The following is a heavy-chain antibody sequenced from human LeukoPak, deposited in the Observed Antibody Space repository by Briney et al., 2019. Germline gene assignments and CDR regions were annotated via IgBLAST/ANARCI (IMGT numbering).Heavy chain of an antibody. D-gene: IGHD3-22*01. CDR2: ISGSGGST. V-gene: IGHV3-23*01. CDR1: GFTFSSYG. CDR3: TKLDGGSGFYSTLDY. J-gene: IGHJ4*02. Sequence: GGSLRLSCAASGFTFSSYGMSWVRQAPGKGLEWVSTISGSGGSTYYADSVKGRFTISRDNYKNTLYLQMNSLRAEDTAVYYCTKLDGGSGFYSTLDYWGQGTLVTVSS.